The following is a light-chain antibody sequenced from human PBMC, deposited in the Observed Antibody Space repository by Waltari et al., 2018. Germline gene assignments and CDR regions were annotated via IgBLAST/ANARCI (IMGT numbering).Light chain of an antibody. V-gene: IGKV3D-15*01. J-gene: IGKJ1*01. CDR1: QSVSRN. CDR3: QQYYNWPPWT. CDR2: GAS. Sequence: EIVMTQSPATLSVSPGERATLSCMASQSVSRNLAWFQQKPGQAPRLLIFGASIRATDIPARFSGSGSGTDFTLTISSLQSEDFADYYCQQYYNWPPWTFGQGTKVEIK.